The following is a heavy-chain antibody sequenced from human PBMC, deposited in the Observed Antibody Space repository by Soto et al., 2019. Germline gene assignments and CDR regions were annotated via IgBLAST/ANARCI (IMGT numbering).Heavy chain of an antibody. CDR3: AREVQVHTPAFVY. CDR1: GGTFNTYA. Sequence: QVQLVQSGAEMKKPGSSVKVSCQSSGGTFNTYAMNWVRQAPGQGPEWMGDISPMFCTANYVPKFQGRVTITADESTGTSYMQLSSLTSEDTALYFCAREVQVHTPAFVYWGQGTLVTVSS. V-gene: IGHV1-69*19. CDR2: ISPMFCTA. J-gene: IGHJ4*02. D-gene: IGHD2-2*01.